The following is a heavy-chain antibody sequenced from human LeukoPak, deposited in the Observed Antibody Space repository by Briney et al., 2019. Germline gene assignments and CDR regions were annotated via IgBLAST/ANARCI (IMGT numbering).Heavy chain of an antibody. CDR2: IYYSGST. D-gene: IGHD6-13*01. CDR3: ARRRKGSSSWYYFDY. V-gene: IGHV4-59*08. J-gene: IGHJ4*02. Sequence: SETLSLTCTVSGGSISSYYWSWIRQPPGKGLEWIGYIYYSGSTNYNPSLKSRVTISVDTSKNQFSLKLGSVTAADTAVYYCARRRKGSSSWYYFDYWGQGTLVAVSS. CDR1: GGSISSYY.